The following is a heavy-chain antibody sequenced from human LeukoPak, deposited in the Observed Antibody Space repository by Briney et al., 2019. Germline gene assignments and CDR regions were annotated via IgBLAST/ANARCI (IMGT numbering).Heavy chain of an antibody. Sequence: GGSLILSCAASGFTFSSCGMHWVRQAPGKGLEWVAVIWYDGSKTYHADSVKGRFTISRDNSKNTLYLQMNNLRAEDTAVYYCARSVLSPVLQDFDYWGRGTLVTVSS. D-gene: IGHD5-24*01. CDR3: ARSVLSPVLQDFDY. CDR2: IWYDGSKT. CDR1: GFTFSSCG. V-gene: IGHV3-33*01. J-gene: IGHJ4*02.